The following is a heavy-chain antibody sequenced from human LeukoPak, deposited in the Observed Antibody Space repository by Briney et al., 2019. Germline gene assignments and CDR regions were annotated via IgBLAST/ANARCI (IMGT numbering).Heavy chain of an antibody. J-gene: IGHJ4*02. CDR2: ISSSSSYI. D-gene: IGHD1-26*01. Sequence: GGSLRLSCAASGFTFSSYSMNWVRQAPGKGLEWVSSISSSSSYIYYADSVKGRFTISRDNAKNSLYLQMNSLRAEDTAVYYCARGTCSGSYRDDYWGQGTLVTVSS. V-gene: IGHV3-21*01. CDR3: ARGTCSGSYRDDY. CDR1: GFTFSSYS.